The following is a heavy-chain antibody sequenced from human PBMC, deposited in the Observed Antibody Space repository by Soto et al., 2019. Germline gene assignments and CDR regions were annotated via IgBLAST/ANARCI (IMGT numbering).Heavy chain of an antibody. CDR3: ARATIFGGANDY. Sequence: SETLSLTCTVSGGSISSYYWSWIRQPPGKGLEWIGYIYYSGSTNYNPSLKSRVTISVDTSKNQFSLKLSSVTAADTAVYYCARATIFGGANDYWGQGTLVTVSS. CDR1: GGSISSYY. D-gene: IGHD3-3*01. J-gene: IGHJ4*02. V-gene: IGHV4-59*01. CDR2: IYYSGST.